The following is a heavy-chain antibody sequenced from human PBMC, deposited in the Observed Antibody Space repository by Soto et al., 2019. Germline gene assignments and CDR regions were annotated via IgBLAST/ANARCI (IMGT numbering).Heavy chain of an antibody. CDR2: ISGSGIGT. CDR3: AKGLRKQQLVGTNDAFDI. V-gene: IGHV3-23*01. J-gene: IGHJ3*02. CDR1: GFTFSSYA. D-gene: IGHD6-13*01. Sequence: PGGSLRLSCAASGFTFSSYAMGWVRQAPGKGLEWVSGISGSGIGTHYADSVKGRFTVSRDNPKSTLYLQMNSLRTEDTAVYYCAKGLRKQQLVGTNDAFDIWGQGTMVTVSS.